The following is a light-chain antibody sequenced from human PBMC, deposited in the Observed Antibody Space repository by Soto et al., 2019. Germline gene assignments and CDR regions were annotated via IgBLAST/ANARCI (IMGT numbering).Light chain of an antibody. CDR1: QVISSY. Sequence: AILMTQSPSSFSASTGDRVTITCRASQVISSYLAWYQQKPDKAPKLLIYAASTLQSGVPSRFSGSGSGTDFTLTISCLQSEDFATYYCQQYYSYLLTFGGGTKVDI. J-gene: IGKJ4*01. CDR2: AAS. CDR3: QQYYSYLLT. V-gene: IGKV1-8*01.